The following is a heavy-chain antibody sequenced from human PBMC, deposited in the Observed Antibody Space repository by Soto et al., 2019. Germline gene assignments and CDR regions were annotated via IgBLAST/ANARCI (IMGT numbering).Heavy chain of an antibody. Sequence: GGSLRLSCAASGFTFSSYAMHWVRQAPGKGLEWVAFISYGGSNKYYADSVKGRFTISRDNSKNTLYLQMNSLRAEDTAVYYCARNKGYSYGPLDYWGQGTLVTVSS. J-gene: IGHJ4*02. CDR1: GFTFSSYA. CDR2: ISYGGSNK. V-gene: IGHV3-30-3*01. CDR3: ARNKGYSYGPLDY. D-gene: IGHD5-18*01.